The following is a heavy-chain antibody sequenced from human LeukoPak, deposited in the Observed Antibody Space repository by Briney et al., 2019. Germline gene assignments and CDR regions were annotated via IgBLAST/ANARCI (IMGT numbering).Heavy chain of an antibody. V-gene: IGHV4-30-2*01. CDR3: ARGATVTTYSYWYFDL. Sequence: PSETLSLTCAVSGGSISSGGYSWSWIRQPPGKGLEWIGYIYHSGSTYYNPSLKSRVTISVDRSKNQFSLKLSSVTAADTAVYYCARGATVTTYSYWYFDLWGRGTLVTVSS. D-gene: IGHD4-17*01. CDR1: GGSISSGGYS. J-gene: IGHJ2*01. CDR2: IYHSGST.